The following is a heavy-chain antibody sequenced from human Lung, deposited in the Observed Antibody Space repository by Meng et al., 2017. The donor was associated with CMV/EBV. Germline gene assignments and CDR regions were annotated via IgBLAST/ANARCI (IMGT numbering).Heavy chain of an antibody. D-gene: IGHD2-2*01. CDR2: ISSSSSYI. J-gene: IGHJ6*02. CDR1: GFTFSDYG. Sequence: ESLKISXAASGFTFSDYGMHWVHQAPGKGLEWVSSISSSSSYIYYADSVKGRFTISRDNAKNSLYLQMNSLRAEDTAVYYCARCQLAEDYYGMDVWGQGTTVTVSS. CDR3: ARCQLAEDYYGMDV. V-gene: IGHV3-21*01.